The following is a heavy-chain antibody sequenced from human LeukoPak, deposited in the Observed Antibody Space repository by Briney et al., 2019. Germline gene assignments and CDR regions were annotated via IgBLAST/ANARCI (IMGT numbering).Heavy chain of an antibody. Sequence: GGSLRLSSAASGFTFSSYGMHWVRQAPGKGLEWVAVIWYDGSNKYYADSVKGRFTISRDNSKNTLYLQMNSLRAKDTAVYYCARDTGYNTFDYWSQGALVTVSS. CDR1: GFTFSSYG. J-gene: IGHJ4*02. V-gene: IGHV3-33*01. CDR3: ARDTGYNTFDY. CDR2: IWYDGSNK. D-gene: IGHD5-24*01.